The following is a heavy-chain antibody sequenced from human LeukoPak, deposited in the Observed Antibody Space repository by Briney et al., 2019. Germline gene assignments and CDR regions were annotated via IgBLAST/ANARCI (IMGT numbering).Heavy chain of an antibody. CDR3: ARDGSGSYYKAPRYYYGMDV. CDR2: ISAYNGNT. Sequence: ASVKVSCKASGYTFTSYGISWVRQAPGQGLEWMGWISAYNGNTNYAQKLQGRVTMTTDTSTSTAYMELRSLRSDDTAVYYCARDGSGSYYKAPRYYYGMDVWGQGTTVTVSS. V-gene: IGHV1-18*01. J-gene: IGHJ6*02. D-gene: IGHD3-10*01. CDR1: GYTFTSYG.